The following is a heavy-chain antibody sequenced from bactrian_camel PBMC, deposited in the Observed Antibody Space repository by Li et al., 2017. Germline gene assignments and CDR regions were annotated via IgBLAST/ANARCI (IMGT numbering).Heavy chain of an antibody. CDR1: GITFSRHD. Sequence: DVQLGESGGGLVQPGESLRHSCVASGITFSRHDMSWVRQAPGKGLEWVSGINSGGDSTYYAASVKGRFTISRDNAKKTLYLQMSSLKPEDTAMYYCAAGPSTCHSFSYGSRWADVYDYRHWGRGTQVTVS. J-gene: IGHJ4*01. D-gene: IGHD6*01. CDR2: INSGGDST. V-gene: IGHV3S40*01. CDR3: AAGPSTCHSFSYGSRWADVYDYRH.